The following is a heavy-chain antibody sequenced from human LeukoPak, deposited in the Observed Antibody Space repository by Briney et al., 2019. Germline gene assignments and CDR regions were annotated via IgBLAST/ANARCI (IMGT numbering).Heavy chain of an antibody. D-gene: IGHD3-9*01. CDR2: IYHSGST. Sequence: SETLSLTCAVSGGSISSSNWWSWVRQPPGKGLEWIGEIYHSGSTNYNPSLKSRVTISVDRSKNQFSLKLSSVTAADTAVYYCARGKLRYFDWFETHAFDIWGQGTMVTVSS. V-gene: IGHV4-4*02. CDR1: GGSISSSNW. CDR3: ARGKLRYFDWFETHAFDI. J-gene: IGHJ3*02.